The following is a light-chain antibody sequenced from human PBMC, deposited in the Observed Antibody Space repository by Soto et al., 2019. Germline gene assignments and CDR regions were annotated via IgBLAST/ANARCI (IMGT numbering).Light chain of an antibody. CDR2: DAY. CDR3: QQYETCPLT. Sequence: DIQITQSPSTLSASVGVRVTITCRASQSINTWLAWYGQKPGKAPKVLIYDAYSLESGVRSRFSGSGAGTEFTLTISSLQPDDFATDYCQQYETCPLTFGGGTKVDIK. J-gene: IGKJ4*01. CDR1: QSINTW. V-gene: IGKV1-5*01.